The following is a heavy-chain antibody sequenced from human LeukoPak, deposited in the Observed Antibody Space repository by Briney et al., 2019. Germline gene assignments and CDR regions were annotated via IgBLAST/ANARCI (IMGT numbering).Heavy chain of an antibody. CDR3: AREWHVAGPIDY. Sequence: GGSLRLSCAASGFTFSSHALHWVRQAPGKGLEWVAVISYDGSNKKYADSVKGRFTISRDNSRDTLYLQMNSLRAEDTAVYYCAREWHVAGPIDYWGQGTLVIVSS. D-gene: IGHD6-19*01. J-gene: IGHJ4*02. CDR1: GFTFSSHA. CDR2: ISYDGSNK. V-gene: IGHV3-30*04.